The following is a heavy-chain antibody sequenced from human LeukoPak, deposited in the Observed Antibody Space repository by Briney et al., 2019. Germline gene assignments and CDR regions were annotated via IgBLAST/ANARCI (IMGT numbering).Heavy chain of an antibody. J-gene: IGHJ5*02. CDR3: ATGDGSSLVRGVTRYGWLDP. CDR2: IFTTGST. CDR1: GGFISTYY. Sequence: SETLSLTCTVSGGFISTYYWTWIRQPAGKGPEWIGRIFTTGSTNYNPSLMSRVTMSVDTSKSQFSLNLRSVTAADTAVYYGATGDGSSLVRGVTRYGWLDPWGQGALVSVSS. D-gene: IGHD3-10*01. V-gene: IGHV4-4*07.